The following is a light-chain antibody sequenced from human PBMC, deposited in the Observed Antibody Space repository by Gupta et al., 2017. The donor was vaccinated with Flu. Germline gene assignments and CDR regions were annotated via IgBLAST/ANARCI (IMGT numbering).Light chain of an antibody. CDR2: DVT. Sequence: SSDVGGYNYVSWYQQHPGKAPKLMIYDVTKRPSGVPDRFSGSKSGNTASLTISGLQAEDEADYYCCSYAGSHSYVFGTGTKVTVL. V-gene: IGLV2-11*01. CDR1: SSDVGGYNY. J-gene: IGLJ1*01. CDR3: CSYAGSHSYV.